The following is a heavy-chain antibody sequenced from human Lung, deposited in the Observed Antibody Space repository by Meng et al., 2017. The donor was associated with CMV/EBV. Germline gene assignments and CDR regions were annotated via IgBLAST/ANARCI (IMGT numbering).Heavy chain of an antibody. CDR2: INHSGST. CDR1: GGSFSGYY. Sequence: SDPLSLXXAVYGGSFSGYYWSWIRQPPGKGLEWIGEINHSGSTNYNPSLKSRVTISVDTSKNQFSLKLSSVTAGDTAGYYCARAFGGTIFGVVNDYYGMDVWGRGTTVTVSS. D-gene: IGHD3-3*01. J-gene: IGHJ6*02. CDR3: ARAFGGTIFGVVNDYYGMDV. V-gene: IGHV4-34*01.